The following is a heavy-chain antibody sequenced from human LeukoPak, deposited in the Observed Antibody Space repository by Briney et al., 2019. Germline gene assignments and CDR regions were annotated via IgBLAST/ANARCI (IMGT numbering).Heavy chain of an antibody. J-gene: IGHJ4*02. D-gene: IGHD2-15*01. Sequence: ASVKVSCKVSGNTLTDLSIHWVRQTPGKGLDWMGGFDPEDAEIIYAEKFQDRVTMTEDPSTDTAYLELSSLRSEDTAVYFCAAEGQWSLIHYFNSWGQGTLVTVSS. CDR2: FDPEDAEI. V-gene: IGHV1-24*01. CDR1: GNTLTDLS. CDR3: AAEGQWSLIHYFNS.